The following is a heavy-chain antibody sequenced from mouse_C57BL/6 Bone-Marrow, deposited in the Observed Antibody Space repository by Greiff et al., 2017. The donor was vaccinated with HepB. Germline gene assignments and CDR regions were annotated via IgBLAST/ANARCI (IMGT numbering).Heavy chain of an antibody. D-gene: IGHD2-3*01. CDR3: ARRGIYDGYYVHYFDY. J-gene: IGHJ2*01. V-gene: IGHV1-55*01. CDR1: GYTFTSYW. Sequence: QVQLQQPGAELVKPGVSVKMSCKASGYTFTSYWITWVKQRPGQGLEWIGDIYPGSGSTNYNEKFKSKATLTVDTSSSTAYMQLSSLTSEDSAVYYWARRGIYDGYYVHYFDYWGKGTTLTVSS. CDR2: IYPGSGST.